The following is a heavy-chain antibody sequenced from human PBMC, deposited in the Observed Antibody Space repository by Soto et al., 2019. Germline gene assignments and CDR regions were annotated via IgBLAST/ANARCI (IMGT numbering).Heavy chain of an antibody. D-gene: IGHD3-10*01. V-gene: IGHV3-23*01. CDR3: AKSPGGSYSEFDY. Sequence: EVQLLESGGGLVQPGGSLRLSCAASGFTFTNYAMSWVRQAPGKGLEWVSVISAGGGSTHYADSVKGRFTISRDNSKNPLFMQMNSLRAEDTAVYYCAKSPGGSYSEFDYWGQGSLVTVSS. CDR1: GFTFTNYA. CDR2: ISAGGGST. J-gene: IGHJ4*02.